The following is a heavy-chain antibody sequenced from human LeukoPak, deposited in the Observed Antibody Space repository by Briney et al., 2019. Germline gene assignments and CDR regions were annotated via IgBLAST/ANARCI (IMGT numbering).Heavy chain of an antibody. CDR2: ISSSSSTI. CDR1: GFTFSSYS. V-gene: IGHV3-48*01. CDR3: ARVRKWNFDY. D-gene: IGHD1-14*01. Sequence: PGGSLRLSCAASGFTFSSYSMNWVRQAPGKGLEWVSYISSSSSTIYYADSVKGRFTISRDNAKNSLYLQMNSLRAEDTAVYYCARVRKWNFDYWGQGTLVTVSS. J-gene: IGHJ4*02.